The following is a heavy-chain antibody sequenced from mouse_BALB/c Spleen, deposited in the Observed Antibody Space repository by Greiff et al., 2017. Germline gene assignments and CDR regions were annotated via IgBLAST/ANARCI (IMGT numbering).Heavy chain of an antibody. V-gene: IGHV5-9-4*01. Sequence: EVMLVESGGGLVKPGGSLKLSCAASGFTFSSYAMSWVRQSPEKRLEWVAEISSGGSYTYYPDTVTGRFTISRDNAKNTLYLEMSSPRSEDTAMYYCARDDAPYWYFDVWGAGTTVTVSS. CDR2: ISSGGSYT. J-gene: IGHJ1*01. CDR3: ARDDAPYWYFDV. CDR1: GFTFSSYA.